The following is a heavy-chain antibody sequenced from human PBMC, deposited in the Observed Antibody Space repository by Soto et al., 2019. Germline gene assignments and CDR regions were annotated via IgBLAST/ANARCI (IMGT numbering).Heavy chain of an antibody. CDR1: GGTFSSYA. CDR2: IIPISGTA. J-gene: IGHJ6*02. D-gene: IGHD2-2*01. V-gene: IGHV1-69*01. CDR3: ARSQGSSTSLEIYYYYYYGMDA. Sequence: QVQLVQSGAEVKKPGSSVKVSCKASGGTFSSYAISWVRQAPGQGLEWMGGIIPISGTANYAQKFQGRVTITADESTGTAYMELGSLRSEDTAVYYCARSQGSSTSLEIYYYYYYGMDAWGQGTTVTVSS.